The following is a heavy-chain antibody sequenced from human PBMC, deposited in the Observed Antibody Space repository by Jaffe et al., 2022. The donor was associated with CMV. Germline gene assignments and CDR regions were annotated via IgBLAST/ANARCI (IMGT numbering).Heavy chain of an antibody. V-gene: IGHV1-18*04. CDR1: GYTFTSYG. CDR2: ISGYNGEI. J-gene: IGHJ4*02. Sequence: QVQLVQSGPEVRRPGASVTVSCKTSGYTFTSYGVSWVRQAPGQGLEWMGWISGYNGEIIYAENIQDRVTLTIDTSTGTAYMELRSLRADDTAIYYCARELDYGGLWGLYFDYWGQGSLVTVSS. D-gene: IGHD4-17*01. CDR3: ARELDYGGLWGLYFDY.